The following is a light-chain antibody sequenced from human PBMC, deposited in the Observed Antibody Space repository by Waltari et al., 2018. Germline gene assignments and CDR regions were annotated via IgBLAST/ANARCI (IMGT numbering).Light chain of an antibody. V-gene: IGLV2-14*03. Sequence: QSALTQPASVSGSPGQSITISCTGTSSDVGPYKFVSWYHQHPGKVPKLIIYDANDRPAGVSSRFSGSKSGNTASLTISGLQAEDEGDYYCNSYTTSGTVVFGGGTKLTVL. CDR1: SSDVGPYKF. J-gene: IGLJ2*01. CDR2: DAN. CDR3: NSYTTSGTVV.